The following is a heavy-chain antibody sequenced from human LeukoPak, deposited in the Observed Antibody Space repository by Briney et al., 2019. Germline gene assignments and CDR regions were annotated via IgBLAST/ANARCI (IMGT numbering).Heavy chain of an antibody. D-gene: IGHD4-11*01. V-gene: IGHV1-69*05. Sequence: SVKVSCKASGGTFSSYAISWVRQAPGQGLEWMGGIIPIFGTADYAQKFQGRVTITTDESTNTAYMELSSLRSEDTAVYYCARGRSNYGKPGLNWFDPWGQGTLVTVSS. CDR1: GGTFSSYA. CDR2: IIPIFGTA. J-gene: IGHJ5*02. CDR3: ARGRSNYGKPGLNWFDP.